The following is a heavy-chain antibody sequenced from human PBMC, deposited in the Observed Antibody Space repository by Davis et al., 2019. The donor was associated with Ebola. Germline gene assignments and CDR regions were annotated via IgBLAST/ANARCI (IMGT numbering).Heavy chain of an antibody. CDR1: GGSFSGYY. CDR3: ARGSAFDI. V-gene: IGHV4-34*01. Sequence: SQTLSLTCAVYGGSFSGYYWSWIRQPPGKGLEWIGEINHSGSTNYNPSLKSRVTISVDTSKNQFSLKLNSVTPEDTAVYYCARGSAFDIWGQGTMVTVSS. CDR2: INHSGST. J-gene: IGHJ3*02.